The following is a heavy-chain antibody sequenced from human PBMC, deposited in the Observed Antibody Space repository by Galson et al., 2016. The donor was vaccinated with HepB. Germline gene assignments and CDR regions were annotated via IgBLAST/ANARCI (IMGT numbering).Heavy chain of an antibody. CDR2: IRQDGSES. CDR1: GFTFSTYW. V-gene: IGHV3-7*01. D-gene: IGHD4-23*01. CDR3: AKDLDYGGNSDGFDI. J-gene: IGHJ3*02. Sequence: SLRLSCAASGFTFSTYWMTWVRQAPGKGLEWVANIRQDGSESYYVDSVKGRFTISRDNAKSLLFLQMNSLRAEDTAVYYCAKDLDYGGNSDGFDIWGQGTMVTVSS.